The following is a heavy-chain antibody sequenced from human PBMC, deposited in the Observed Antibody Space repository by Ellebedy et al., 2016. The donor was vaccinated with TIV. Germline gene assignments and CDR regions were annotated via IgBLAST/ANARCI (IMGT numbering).Heavy chain of an antibody. CDR1: GFTFDDYA. J-gene: IGHJ1*01. CDR3: ARCPSHGKGGVCYPQH. CDR2: INWNGGAT. V-gene: IGHV3-20*04. Sequence: PWGSLRLSCAASGFTFDDYAMTWVRQVPGKGLEWVSGINWNGGATHYAASVKGRFTISRDNAKSFLYLQMNSLRGEDTAFCYCARCPSHGKGGVCYPQHWGQGTLVIVSS. D-gene: IGHD2-21*01.